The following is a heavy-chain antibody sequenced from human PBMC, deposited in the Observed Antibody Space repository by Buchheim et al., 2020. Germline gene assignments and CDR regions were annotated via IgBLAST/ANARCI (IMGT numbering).Heavy chain of an antibody. D-gene: IGHD1-26*01. CDR1: GFTFSSYA. V-gene: IGHV3-30-3*01. J-gene: IGHJ4*02. Sequence: QVQLVESGGGVVQPGRSLRLSCAASGFTFSSYAMHWVRQAPGKGLEWVAVISYDGSNKYYADSVKGRFTISRENSKNTLYLQMNSLRAEDTAVYYCARGRKRWSGSYQTYYFDYWGQGTL. CDR2: ISYDGSNK. CDR3: ARGRKRWSGSYQTYYFDY.